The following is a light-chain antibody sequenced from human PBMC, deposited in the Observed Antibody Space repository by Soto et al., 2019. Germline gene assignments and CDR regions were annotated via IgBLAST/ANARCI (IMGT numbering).Light chain of an antibody. J-gene: IGLJ3*02. Sequence: QSVLTQPPSVSGAPGQRVTISCTGGNSNIGASNDVHWYQQIPGAAPKHLIYGDNNRPSGVPDRFSGSKSGTSASLSITGLQAEDEADYYCHSYDSSLSGSVFGGGTKLPVL. V-gene: IGLV1-40*01. CDR1: NSNIGASND. CDR2: GDN. CDR3: HSYDSSLSGSV.